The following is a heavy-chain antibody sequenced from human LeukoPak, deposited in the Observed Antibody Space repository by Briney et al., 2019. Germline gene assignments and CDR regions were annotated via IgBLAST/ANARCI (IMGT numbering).Heavy chain of an antibody. CDR1: GYTFSNFD. D-gene: IGHD2-2*01. Sequence: ASVKVSCKASGYTFSNFDIRWVRQAPGQGLEWMARISTDHGNTDYAQKFKGRVPITTNTSTNTAHMVLTSLTSDNSALCYCARDGAHCGSANCYFDIWGQGTLDLVSS. CDR3: ARDGAHCGSANCYFDI. J-gene: IGHJ4*02. CDR2: ISTDHGNT. V-gene: IGHV1-18*01.